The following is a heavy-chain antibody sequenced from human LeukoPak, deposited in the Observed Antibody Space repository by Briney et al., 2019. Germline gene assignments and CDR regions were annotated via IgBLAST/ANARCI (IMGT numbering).Heavy chain of an antibody. CDR3: ARYGSSSSVYYYYMDV. CDR1: GGSISSYY. D-gene: IGHD6-6*01. CDR2: IYTSGST. Sequence: SETLSLTCTVSGGSISSYYWSWIRQPAGKGLEWIGRIYTSGSTNYNPSLKSRVTMSVDTSKNQFSLKLSSVTAADTAVYYCARYGSSSSVYYYYMDVWGKGTTVTVSS. V-gene: IGHV4-4*07. J-gene: IGHJ6*03.